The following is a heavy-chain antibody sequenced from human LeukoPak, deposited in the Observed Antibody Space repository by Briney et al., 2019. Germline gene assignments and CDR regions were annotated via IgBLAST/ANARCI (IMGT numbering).Heavy chain of an antibody. CDR2: INPNSGGT. D-gene: IGHD2-15*01. CDR1: GYTFTGYY. Sequence: ASVKVSCKASGYTFTGYYMHWVRQAPGQGLEWMGWINPNSGGTNYAQKFQGGVTMTRDTSISTAYMELSRLRSDDTAVYYCARDKSVDYGMDVWGQGTTVTVSS. V-gene: IGHV1-2*02. J-gene: IGHJ6*02. CDR3: ARDKSVDYGMDV.